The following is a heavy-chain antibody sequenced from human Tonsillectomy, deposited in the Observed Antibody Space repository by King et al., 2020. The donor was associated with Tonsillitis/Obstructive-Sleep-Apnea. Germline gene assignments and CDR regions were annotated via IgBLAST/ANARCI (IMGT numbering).Heavy chain of an antibody. CDR1: GCFISGSSYY. CDR3: ASPLLPRSCNRSGANCYPGILAPPL. J-gene: IGHJ3*01. D-gene: IGHD2-2*01. V-gene: IGHV4-39*01. CDR2: LHARGST. Sequence: QLQESGPGLVKPSETLSLTCPVSGCFISGSSYYWGWIRQPPGKGPEGIGSLHARGSTYYNPSRESRVTISVDTAKNQVSLKLSSVTAADTAMYYCASPLLPRSCNRSGANCYPGILAPPLWGQGKMVTVSS.